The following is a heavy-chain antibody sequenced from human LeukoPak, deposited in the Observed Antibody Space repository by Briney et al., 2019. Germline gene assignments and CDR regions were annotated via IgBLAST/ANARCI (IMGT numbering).Heavy chain of an antibody. CDR3: ARLDYYDSSGYDN. D-gene: IGHD3-22*01. CDR2: IYHSGTT. J-gene: IGHJ4*02. V-gene: IGHV4-38-2*02. CDR1: GYSISSGYF. Sequence: SETLSLTCTVSGYSISSGYFWGWIRQPPGKGLEWIGSIYHSGTTYYNPSLKSRVTISVDTSKNQFSLKLSSVTAADTAVYYCARLDYYDSSGYDNWGQGTLVTVSS.